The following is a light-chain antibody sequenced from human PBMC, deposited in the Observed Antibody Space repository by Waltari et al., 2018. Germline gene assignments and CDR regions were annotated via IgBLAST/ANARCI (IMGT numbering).Light chain of an antibody. Sequence: QSALTQSASVSGSPGQSLTISCTGTISDVAAYHHVSWYQQHPDKAPKLMIYDVSRRPSGISTRFFGSKSGNTASLTIAGLQAEDEADYYCSSYTTSNTYVFGSGTKVTVL. V-gene: IGLV2-14*03. CDR3: SSYTTSNTYV. CDR2: DVS. CDR1: ISDVAAYHH. J-gene: IGLJ1*01.